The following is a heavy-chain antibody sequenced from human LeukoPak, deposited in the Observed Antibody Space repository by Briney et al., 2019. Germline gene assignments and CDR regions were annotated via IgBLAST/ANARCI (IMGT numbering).Heavy chain of an antibody. D-gene: IGHD4-11*01. CDR3: ARDMRDYMDYYYSSMDV. Sequence: PGGSLRLSCAASGFTFSSYSMNWVRQAPGKGLEWVSSISSSSSYIYYADSVKGRFTTSRDNAKNSLHLQMNSLRAEDTAVYYCARDMRDYMDYYYSSMDVWGKGTTVTVSS. J-gene: IGHJ6*03. V-gene: IGHV3-21*01. CDR2: ISSSSSYI. CDR1: GFTFSSYS.